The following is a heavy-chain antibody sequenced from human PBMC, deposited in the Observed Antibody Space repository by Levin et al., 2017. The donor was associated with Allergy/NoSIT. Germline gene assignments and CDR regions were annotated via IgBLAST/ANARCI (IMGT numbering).Heavy chain of an antibody. D-gene: IGHD6-6*01. CDR1: GDSVSSDIYY. CDR2: IYYSRST. J-gene: IGHJ4*02. V-gene: IGHV4-61*01. Sequence: SETLSLTCTVSGDSVSSDIYYWSWIRQPPGTGLEWIGYIYYSRSTNFNPSLNSRVTMSVDTSKNQFSLKVRSVTAADTAVYYCARDRATARYFDYWGQGTLVTVSS. CDR3: ARDRATARYFDY.